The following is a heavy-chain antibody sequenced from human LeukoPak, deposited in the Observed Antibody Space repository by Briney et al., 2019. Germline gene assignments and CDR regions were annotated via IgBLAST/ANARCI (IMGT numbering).Heavy chain of an antibody. V-gene: IGHV3-11*04. Sequence: PGGSLRLSCAGSGFTFSDYYMTWIRQAPGKGPEWVSYISSSGSTIYYADSVKGRFTISRDNAKNSLYLQMNSLRAEDTAVYYCARLATSSYGFSYWGQGTLVIVSS. CDR1: GFTFSDYY. J-gene: IGHJ4*02. CDR3: ARLATSSYGFSY. CDR2: ISSSGSTI. D-gene: IGHD5-18*01.